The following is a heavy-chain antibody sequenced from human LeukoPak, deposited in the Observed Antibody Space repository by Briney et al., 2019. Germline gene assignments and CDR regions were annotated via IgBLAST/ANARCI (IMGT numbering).Heavy chain of an antibody. V-gene: IGHV1-18*01. D-gene: IGHD2-15*01. CDR1: GYTLTSYG. CDR3: ARDWYCSGGSCYDCFDH. J-gene: IGHJ5*02. CDR2: ISTYSGDT. Sequence: GASVKVSRKPPGYTLTSYGISWVRQAPGQGLEWMGWISTYSGDTRYAQKLQGRVTMTTDPSTGTASMELRSLRSDDTAVYYCARDWYCSGGSCYDCFDHWGQGTLVTVSS.